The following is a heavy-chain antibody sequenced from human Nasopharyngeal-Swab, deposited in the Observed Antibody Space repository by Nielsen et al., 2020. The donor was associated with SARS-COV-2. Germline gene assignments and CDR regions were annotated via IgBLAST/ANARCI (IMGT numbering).Heavy chain of an antibody. D-gene: IGHD3-16*01. J-gene: IGHJ4*02. CDR2: IYYSGST. CDR3: ARLRGAVPDY. V-gene: IGHV4-31*03. Sequence: SETLSLTCTVSGGSISSGGYYWSWIRQHPGKGLEWIGYIYYSGSTYYNPSLKSRVTISVDTSKNQFSLKLSSVTAADTAVYYCARLRGAVPDYWGQGTLFTVSS. CDR1: GGSISSGGYY.